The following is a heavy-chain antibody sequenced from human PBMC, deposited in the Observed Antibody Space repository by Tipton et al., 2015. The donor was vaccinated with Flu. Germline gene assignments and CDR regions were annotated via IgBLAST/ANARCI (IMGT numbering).Heavy chain of an antibody. CDR1: GGSFNGYY. J-gene: IGHJ4*02. V-gene: IGHV4-34*01. Sequence: GLVKPSETLSLTCAVYGGSFNGYYWTWIRQPPGKGLEWIGEINHTGNTNYNPSLKSRVTMSVDTSKNQFSLKVTSLTAADTAVYYCARGDVSANAYLDSWAREPWSPSPQ. D-gene: IGHD5/OR15-5a*01. CDR2: INHTGNT. CDR3: ARGDVSANAYLDS.